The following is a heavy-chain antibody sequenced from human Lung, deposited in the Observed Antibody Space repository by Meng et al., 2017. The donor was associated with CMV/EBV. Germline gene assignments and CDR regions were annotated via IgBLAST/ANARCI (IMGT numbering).Heavy chain of an antibody. CDR1: GYTFTSYG. V-gene: IGHV1-18*01. CDR2: ISAYNGNT. J-gene: IGHJ6*02. D-gene: IGHD2-2*01. CDR3: AREMDCSSTSCYVLTNYYYYGMDV. Sequence: ASXXVSXKASGYTFTSYGISWVRQAPGQGLEWMGWISAYNGNTNYAQKLQGRVTMTTDTSTSTAYMELRSLRSDDTAVYYCAREMDCSSTSCYVLTNYYYYGMDVWXQGTXVTVSS.